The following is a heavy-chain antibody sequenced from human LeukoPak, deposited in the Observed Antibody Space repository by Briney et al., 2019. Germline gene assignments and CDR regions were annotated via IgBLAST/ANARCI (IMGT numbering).Heavy chain of an antibody. D-gene: IGHD3-22*01. V-gene: IGHV1-18*01. J-gene: IGHJ4*02. CDR3: ARDPAEYDSSGYMYYFDY. CDR1: GYTFTSYG. CDR2: TSAYNGNT. Sequence: ASVKVSCKASGYTFTSYGISWVRQAPGQGLEWMGWTSAYNGNTNYAQKLQGRVTMTTDTSTSTAYMELRSLRSDDTAVYYCARDPAEYDSSGYMYYFDYWGQGTLVTVSS.